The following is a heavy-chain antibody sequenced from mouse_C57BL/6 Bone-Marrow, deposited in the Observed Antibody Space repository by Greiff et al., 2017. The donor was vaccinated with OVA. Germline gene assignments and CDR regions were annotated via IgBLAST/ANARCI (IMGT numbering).Heavy chain of an antibody. V-gene: IGHV5-4*01. J-gene: IGHJ3*01. Sequence: DVKLVESGGGLVKPGGSLKLSCAASGFTFSSYAMSWVRQTPEKRLEWVATISDGGSYTYYPDNVKGRFTISRDNAKNNLYLQMSHLKSEDTAMYYCARDEVLWDWFAYWGQRTLVTVSA. CDR2: ISDGGSYT. CDR3: ARDEVLWDWFAY. D-gene: IGHD4-1*01. CDR1: GFTFSSYA.